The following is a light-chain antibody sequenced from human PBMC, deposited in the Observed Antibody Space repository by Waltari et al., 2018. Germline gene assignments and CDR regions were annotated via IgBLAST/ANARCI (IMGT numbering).Light chain of an antibody. CDR3: QQSYIVPWT. CDR2: AAS. V-gene: IGKV1-39*01. Sequence: DIQMTQSPSSLSASVGDRVTITCRASESVSIYLNWYQQKPGKAPKPLISAASSLQGGVPSRFSGSGSGTDFTLTISSLQPQDFATYYCQQSYIVPWTFGQGTRMEIK. J-gene: IGKJ1*01. CDR1: ESVSIY.